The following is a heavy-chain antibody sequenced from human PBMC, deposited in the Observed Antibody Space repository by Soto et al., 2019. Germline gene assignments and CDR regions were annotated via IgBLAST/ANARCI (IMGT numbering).Heavy chain of an antibody. V-gene: IGHV1-2*02. Sequence: ASVKVSCKASGFSFTGYYIHWLRQAPGQGLEWMGWINAHSGGTEYAQKFRGRVTLTRDTSIATAYLTLTSLTSDDTALYYCAKDLTRQLAYWLDPWGQGTQVTVSS. J-gene: IGHJ5*02. D-gene: IGHD6-6*01. CDR3: AKDLTRQLAYWLDP. CDR2: INAHSGGT. CDR1: GFSFTGYY.